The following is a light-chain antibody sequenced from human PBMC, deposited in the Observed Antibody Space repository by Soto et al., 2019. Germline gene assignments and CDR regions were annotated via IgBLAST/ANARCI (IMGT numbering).Light chain of an antibody. CDR3: QQNYRSPPT. CDR2: AAS. CDR1: QSISTY. Sequence: DIQMTQSPSSLSASVGDRVTITCRASQSISTYLNWYQQKPGRAPNLLIYAASNLQSGVPSRFSGSGSGTDFTLTISSLQPEDFATYYCQQNYRSPPTFGQGSKLEIK. J-gene: IGKJ2*01. V-gene: IGKV1-39*01.